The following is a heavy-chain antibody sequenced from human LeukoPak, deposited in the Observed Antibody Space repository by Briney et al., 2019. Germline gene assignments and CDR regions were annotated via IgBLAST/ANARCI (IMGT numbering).Heavy chain of an antibody. D-gene: IGHD4-23*01. Sequence: SETPSLTCTVSGYYISSGYYWSWIRPPAGKGLEWIGRIYTSGSNNYNPSLESRVTMSVDTPKNQFSLKLSSVTAADTAMYYCAREVADYGGYYYYHYMDVWGKGTTVTISS. V-gene: IGHV4-4*07. J-gene: IGHJ6*03. CDR1: GYYISSGYY. CDR3: AREVADYGGYYYYHYMDV. CDR2: IYTSGSN.